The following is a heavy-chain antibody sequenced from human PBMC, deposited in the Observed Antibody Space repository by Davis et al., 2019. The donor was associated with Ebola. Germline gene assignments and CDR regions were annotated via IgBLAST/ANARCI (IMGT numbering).Heavy chain of an antibody. CDR3: ARGGGGFSHGFIFGY. D-gene: IGHD5-18*01. Sequence: GSLRLSCTVSGDSISTYYWSWIRQPPGKGLEWIGYIYNSGSTNYNPSLKSRVTISVDTSKNQFSLKLSSVTAADTAVYYCARGGGGFSHGFIFGYWGQGTLVTVSS. V-gene: IGHV4-59*01. CDR2: IYNSGST. CDR1: GDSISTYY. J-gene: IGHJ4*02.